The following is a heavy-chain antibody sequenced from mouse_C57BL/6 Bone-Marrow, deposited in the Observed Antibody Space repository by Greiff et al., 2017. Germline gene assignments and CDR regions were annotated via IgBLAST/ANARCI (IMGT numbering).Heavy chain of an antibody. J-gene: IGHJ4*01. D-gene: IGHD1-1*01. Sequence: QVQLQQPGAELVKPGASVKMSCKASGYTFTSYWITWVKQRPGQGLEWIGDIYPGSGSTNYNEKFKSKATLTVDTSSSTAYMQLRSLTSEDSAVYYCARFPYYYGSRSYAMDYWGQGTSVTVSS. CDR3: ARFPYYYGSRSYAMDY. CDR1: GYTFTSYW. V-gene: IGHV1-55*01. CDR2: IYPGSGST.